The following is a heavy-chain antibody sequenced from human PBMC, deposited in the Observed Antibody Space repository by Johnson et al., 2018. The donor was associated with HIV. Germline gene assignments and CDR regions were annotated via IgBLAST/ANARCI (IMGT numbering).Heavy chain of an antibody. D-gene: IGHD4-17*01. Sequence: QVQLVESGGGVVQPGRSLRLSCAASGFTFSSYAMHWVRHAPGKGLEWVAFIRYDGSNKYYADSVKGRFTISRDNSKNTLYLQMNSLRAEYTAVYYCARSTVTTFIVFDIWGQGTMVTVSS. CDR3: ARSTVTTFIVFDI. V-gene: IGHV3-30*02. J-gene: IGHJ3*02. CDR2: IRYDGSNK. CDR1: GFTFSSYA.